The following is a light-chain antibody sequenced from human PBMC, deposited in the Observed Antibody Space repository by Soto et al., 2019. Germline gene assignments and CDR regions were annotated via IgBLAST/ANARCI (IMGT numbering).Light chain of an antibody. J-gene: IGKJ3*01. CDR3: QQRSDGFT. CDR2: DAS. V-gene: IGKV3-11*01. Sequence: EIVLTQSPATLSLSPGERATLTCRASQSVSSYLAWYQQRPGQAPRLLIYDASNRATGIPARFSGSGSGTDFTLTISSLEPKDCAVYYCQQRSDGFTFGPGTKVDI. CDR1: QSVSSY.